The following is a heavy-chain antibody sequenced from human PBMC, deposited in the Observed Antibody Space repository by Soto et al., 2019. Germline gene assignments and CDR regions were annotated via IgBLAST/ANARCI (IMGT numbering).Heavy chain of an antibody. J-gene: IGHJ6*02. CDR2: ISGSGVST. CDR3: ARVTGTTLYYYYAMDV. CDR1: GFTFSSYA. Sequence: GGSLRLSCAASGFTFSSYAISWVRQAPWKGLEWLSAISGSGVSTYYADSVKGRFTISRDNSKNTLYLEMNSLRAEDTAVYYCARVTGTTLYYYYAMDVWGQGTTVTVCS. V-gene: IGHV3-23*01. D-gene: IGHD1-7*01.